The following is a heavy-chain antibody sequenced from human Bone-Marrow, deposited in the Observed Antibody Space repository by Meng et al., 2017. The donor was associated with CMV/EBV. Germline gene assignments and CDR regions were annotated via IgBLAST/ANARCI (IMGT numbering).Heavy chain of an antibody. V-gene: IGHV1-2*02. D-gene: IGHD1-14*01. CDR2: INPNSGGT. CDR3: ARSYRKDDAFDI. CDR1: GYTFTGYY. J-gene: IGHJ3*02. Sequence: ASAKVSCKASGYTFTGYYMHWVRQAPGQGLEWMGWINPNSGGTNYAQKFQGRVTMTRDTSISTAYMELSRLRSDDTAVYYGARSYRKDDAFDIWGQGTMVTVSS.